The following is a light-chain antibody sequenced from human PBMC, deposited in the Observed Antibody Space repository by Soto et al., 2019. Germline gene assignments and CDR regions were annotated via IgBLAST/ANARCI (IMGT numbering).Light chain of an antibody. CDR3: QHYESTPPY. J-gene: IGKJ2*01. Sequence: DIVMTQSPDSLAVSLGERATINCKSSQSVLYSSNNKNYLAWYQQRPGQPPKLLIYWASTRESGVPDRFSGSESWTDFTLTITSLQAEDVAVYSGQHYESTPPYFGNVTKLEI. CDR1: QSVLYSSNNKNY. CDR2: WAS. V-gene: IGKV4-1*01.